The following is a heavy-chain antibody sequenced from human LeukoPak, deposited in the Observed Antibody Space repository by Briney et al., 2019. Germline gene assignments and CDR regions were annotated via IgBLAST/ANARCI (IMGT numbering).Heavy chain of an antibody. CDR2: ISGSGGST. D-gene: IGHD1-26*01. J-gene: IGHJ4*02. CDR1: GFTFSSYA. Sequence: GGSLRLSCAASGFTFSSYAMNWVRQAPGKGLEWVSAISGSGGSTYYADSVKGRFTISRDNPKNTLYLQMNSLRAEDTAVYYCAKVSGSYYGRFDYWGQGTLVTVSS. CDR3: AKVSGSYYGRFDY. V-gene: IGHV3-23*01.